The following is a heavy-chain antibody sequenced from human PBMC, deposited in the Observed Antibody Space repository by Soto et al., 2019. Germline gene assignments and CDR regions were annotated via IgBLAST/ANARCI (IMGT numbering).Heavy chain of an antibody. Sequence: LRLSCAASGFTFSSYAMSWVRQAPGKGLEWVSAISGSGGSTYYADSVKGRFTISRDNSKNTLYLQMNSLRAEDTAVYYCAKVENYYDSSGYYGAFDIWGQGTMVTVSS. CDR2: ISGSGGST. CDR1: GFTFSSYA. J-gene: IGHJ3*02. CDR3: AKVENYYDSSGYYGAFDI. V-gene: IGHV3-23*01. D-gene: IGHD3-22*01.